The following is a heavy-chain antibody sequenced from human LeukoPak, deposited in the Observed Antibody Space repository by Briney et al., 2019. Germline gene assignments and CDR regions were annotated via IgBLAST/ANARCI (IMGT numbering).Heavy chain of an antibody. D-gene: IGHD3-22*01. V-gene: IGHV1-2*02. CDR2: INPNSDGT. CDR3: ARDFHIKGYYYDSSGYYDSVY. Sequence: ASVKVSCKASGYTFTGYYMHWVRQAPGQGLEWMGWINPNSDGTNYAQKFQGRVTMTRDTSISTAYMELSRLRSDDTAVYYCARDFHIKGYYYDSSGYYDSVYWGQGTLVTVSS. CDR1: GYTFTGYY. J-gene: IGHJ4*02.